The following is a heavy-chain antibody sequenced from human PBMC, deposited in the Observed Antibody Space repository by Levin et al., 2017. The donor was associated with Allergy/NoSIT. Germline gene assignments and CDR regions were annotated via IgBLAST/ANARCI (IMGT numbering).Heavy chain of an antibody. CDR3: ARDRGYSHDYSNSGRNYYYYYYMDV. V-gene: IGHV1-69*13. Sequence: SVKVSCKASGGTFSSYAISWVRQAPGQGLEWMGGIIPIFGTANYAQKFQGRVTITADESTSTAYMELSSLRSEDTAVYYCARDRGYSHDYSNSGRNYYYYYYMDVWGKGTTVTVSS. J-gene: IGHJ6*03. CDR1: GGTFSSYA. CDR2: IIPIFGTA. D-gene: IGHD4-11*01.